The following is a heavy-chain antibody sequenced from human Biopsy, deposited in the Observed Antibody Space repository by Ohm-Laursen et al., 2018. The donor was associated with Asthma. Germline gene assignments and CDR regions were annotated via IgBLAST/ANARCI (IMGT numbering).Heavy chain of an antibody. D-gene: IGHD2-2*01. CDR3: ARKAGSCISRTCYSLDF. CDR2: INSVFGTT. CDR1: GGTFNTYV. Sequence: GSSVKVSCKSLGGTFNTYVIGWVRQAPGQGPEWMGGINSVFGTTTYPQKFQDRVTITADDSTSTVYMELSSLRSEDTAVYYCARKAGSCISRTCYSLDFWGQEPWSPSPQ. V-gene: IGHV1-69*01. J-gene: IGHJ4*01.